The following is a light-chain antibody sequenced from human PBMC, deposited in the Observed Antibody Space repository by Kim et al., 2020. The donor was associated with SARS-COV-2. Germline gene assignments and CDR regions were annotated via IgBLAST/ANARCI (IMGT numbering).Light chain of an antibody. V-gene: IGKV3-20*01. CDR1: QSVSNNY. Sequence: SPEERATTSGMASQSVSNNYLASCQRKPGQARRLLIYGASSRATGIPDRFSRSGSGTDFTLTISRLEPEDFAVFYCQQYGGSPRTFGQGTKVDIK. CDR3: QQYGGSPRT. CDR2: GAS. J-gene: IGKJ1*01.